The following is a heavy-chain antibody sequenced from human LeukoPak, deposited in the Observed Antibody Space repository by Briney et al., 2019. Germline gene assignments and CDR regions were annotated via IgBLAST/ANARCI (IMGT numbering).Heavy chain of an antibody. CDR1: GYTFTSYG. Sequence: ASVKVSCKASGYTFTSYGISWVRQAPGQGLERMGWISAYNGNTNYAQKLQGRVTMTTDTSTSTAYMELRSLRSDDTAVYYCARDRRVVVTAIHYFDYWGQGTLVTVSS. CDR3: ARDRRVVVTAIHYFDY. D-gene: IGHD2-21*02. J-gene: IGHJ4*02. CDR2: ISAYNGNT. V-gene: IGHV1-18*01.